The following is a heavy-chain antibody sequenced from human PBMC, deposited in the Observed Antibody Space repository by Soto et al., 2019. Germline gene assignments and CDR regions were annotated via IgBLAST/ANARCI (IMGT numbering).Heavy chain of an antibody. CDR1: GFIISSYG. D-gene: IGHD3-16*01. CDR3: ATWGGIASPTYDGSPAPYDF. CDR2: ISYDGSKK. V-gene: IGHV3-30*03. Sequence: QVQLVESGGGVVQPGRSLRLSCAASGFIISSYGMHWVRQAPGKGLEWLAVISYDGSKKFYGDSVKGRFTISRDNSKNTLFLQLNSLRAEDTAVYYCATWGGIASPTYDGSPAPYDFWGQGTLVTVSS. J-gene: IGHJ4*02.